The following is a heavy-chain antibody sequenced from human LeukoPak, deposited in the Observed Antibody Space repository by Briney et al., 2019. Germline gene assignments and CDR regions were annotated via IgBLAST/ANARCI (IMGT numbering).Heavy chain of an antibody. V-gene: IGHV3-21*01. J-gene: IGHJ4*02. CDR2: ISLSSSYI. CDR1: GFTFSSYS. D-gene: IGHD3-22*01. Sequence: GGSLRLSCEASGFTFSSYSINWVRQAPGKGLEWVSSISLSSSYIYYADSVKGRFTISRDNAKNSLYLQMNSLRAEDRAVYYCARDLPNYYDSRGYYYYFDYWGQGSLVTVSS. CDR3: ARDLPNYYDSRGYYYYFDY.